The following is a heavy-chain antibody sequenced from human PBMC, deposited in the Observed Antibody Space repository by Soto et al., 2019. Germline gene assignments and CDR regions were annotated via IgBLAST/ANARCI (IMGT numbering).Heavy chain of an antibody. D-gene: IGHD2-2*01. CDR2: ISYDGSNK. Sequence: GGSPRLSCSASGYSFSSYGMHWVRPAPGKGLEWVAVISYDGSNKYYADSVKGRFTISRDNSKNTLYLQMNSLRAEDTAVYYCAKDHFEYCSSTSCYAGFDYWGQGTLVTVS. J-gene: IGHJ4*02. CDR3: AKDHFEYCSSTSCYAGFDY. V-gene: IGHV3-30*18. CDR1: GYSFSSYG.